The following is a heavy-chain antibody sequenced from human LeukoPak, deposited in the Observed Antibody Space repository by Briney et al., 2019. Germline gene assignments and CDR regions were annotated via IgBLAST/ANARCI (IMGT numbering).Heavy chain of an antibody. CDR2: IKQDGSEK. CDR3: AKDRVVGEQAVFDY. V-gene: IGHV3-7*03. D-gene: IGHD3-22*01. CDR1: GFTFSSYW. Sequence: GGSLRLSCAASGFTFSSYWMSWVRQAPGKGLEWVANIKQDGSEKYYVDSAKGRFTISRDNAKNSLYLQMNSLRAEDTAVYYCAKDRVVGEQAVFDYWGQGTLVTVSS. J-gene: IGHJ4*02.